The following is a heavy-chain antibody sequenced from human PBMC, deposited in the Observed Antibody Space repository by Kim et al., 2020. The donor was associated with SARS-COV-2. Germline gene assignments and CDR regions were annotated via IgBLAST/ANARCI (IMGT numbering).Heavy chain of an antibody. V-gene: IGHV3-53*01. CDR2: IYSGGNT. Sequence: GGSLRLSCAVSGFPVSGNYLSWVRQAPGKGLEWVSVIYSGGNTYYADPVKGRSIISRDSFKNTLYLQMNSLRPDDTAIYYCVRRLETNWGPYFNSWGQGTLVTVSS. CDR3: VRRLETNWGPYFNS. CDR1: GFPVSGNY. D-gene: IGHD7-27*01. J-gene: IGHJ4*02.